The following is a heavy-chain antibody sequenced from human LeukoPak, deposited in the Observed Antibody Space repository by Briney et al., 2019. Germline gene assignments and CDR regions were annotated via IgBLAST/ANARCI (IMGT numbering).Heavy chain of an antibody. CDR2: VSYDGSAK. D-gene: IGHD6-19*01. J-gene: IGHJ3*02. CDR3: AKISAVAASPSAFDI. V-gene: IGHV3-30-3*01. Sequence: GKSLRLSCAASGFIFSNYAMHWVRQAPGKGLEWVAVVSYDGSAKLYADSVKGRFTISRDNSRNTLSLQMSSLRDEDTAIYYCAKISAVAASPSAFDIWGQGTMVTVS. CDR1: GFIFSNYA.